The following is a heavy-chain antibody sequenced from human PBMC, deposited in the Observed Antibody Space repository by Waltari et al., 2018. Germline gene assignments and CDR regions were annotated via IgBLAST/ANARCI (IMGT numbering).Heavy chain of an antibody. J-gene: IGHJ4*02. CDR2: IYYSGST. Sequence: QVQLQESGPGLVKPSETLSLTCTVSGGSISSYYWSWIRQPPGKGLEWIGYIYYSGSTNYNPSLKSRVTISVDTSKNQFSLKLSSVTAADTAVYYCAREGYYGSGSFDYWGQGTLVTVSS. CDR3: AREGYYGSGSFDY. CDR1: GGSISSYY. V-gene: IGHV4-59*01. D-gene: IGHD3-10*01.